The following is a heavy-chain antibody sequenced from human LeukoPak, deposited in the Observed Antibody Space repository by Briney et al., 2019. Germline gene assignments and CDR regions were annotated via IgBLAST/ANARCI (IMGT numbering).Heavy chain of an antibody. CDR2: IQEDGSEK. V-gene: IGHV3-7*05. D-gene: IGHD1-26*01. CDR3: ARCMVGTTNWFDP. J-gene: IGHJ5*02. Sequence: GGSLRLSCAASGFTFSSFWMTWVRQAPGKGLEWVASIQEDGSEKYYVASVKGRSTTSRDNARDSLYLQINSLRAEDTAVYYCARCMVGTTNWFDPWDQGTLVTVSS. CDR1: GFTFSSFW.